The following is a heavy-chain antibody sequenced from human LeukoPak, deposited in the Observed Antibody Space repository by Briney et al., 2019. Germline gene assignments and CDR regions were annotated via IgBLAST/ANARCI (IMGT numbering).Heavy chain of an antibody. V-gene: IGHV3-30*02. J-gene: IGHJ6*03. D-gene: IGHD6-19*01. CDR1: GFTFSSYG. CDR3: AKDQEAVAGTGHYYYYYYMDV. Sequence: PGGSLRLSCAASGFTFSSYGMHWVRQAPGKGLEWVAFIRYDGSNKYYADSVKGRFTISRDNSKNTLYLQMNSLRAEDTAVYYCAKDQEAVAGTGHYYYYYYMDVWGKGTTVTVSS. CDR2: IRYDGSNK.